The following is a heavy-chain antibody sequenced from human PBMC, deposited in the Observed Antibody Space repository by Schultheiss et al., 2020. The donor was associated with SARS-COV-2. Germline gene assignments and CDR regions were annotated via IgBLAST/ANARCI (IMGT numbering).Heavy chain of an antibody. V-gene: IGHV1-18*01. Sequence: ASVKVSCKASGYTFTSYGISWVRQAPGQGLEWMGWISAYNGNTNYAQKLQGRVTMTTDTSTSTAYMELSSLRSEDTAVYYCASGISAVGATYYYYYGMDVWGQGTTVTVSS. CDR2: ISAYNGNT. D-gene: IGHD1-26*01. CDR1: GYTFTSYG. CDR3: ASGISAVGATYYYYYGMDV. J-gene: IGHJ6*02.